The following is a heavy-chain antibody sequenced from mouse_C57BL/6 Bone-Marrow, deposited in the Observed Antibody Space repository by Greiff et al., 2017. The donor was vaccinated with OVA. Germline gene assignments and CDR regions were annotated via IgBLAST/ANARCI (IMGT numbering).Heavy chain of an antibody. D-gene: IGHD2-3*01. Sequence: QVQLQQSGAELVRPGASVTLSCKASGYTFTDYEMHWVKQTPVHGLEWIGAIDPETGGTAYNQKFKGKAILTADKSSSTAYMELRSLTSEDSAVYYCTTRDGYYFDYWGQGTTLTVSS. V-gene: IGHV1-15*01. CDR1: GYTFTDYE. CDR3: TTRDGYYFDY. CDR2: IDPETGGT. J-gene: IGHJ2*01.